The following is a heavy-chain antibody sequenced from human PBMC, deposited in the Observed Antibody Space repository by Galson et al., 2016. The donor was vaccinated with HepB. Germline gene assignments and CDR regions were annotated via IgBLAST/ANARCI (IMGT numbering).Heavy chain of an antibody. CDR2: VYWDDDK. CDR1: GFSLNTRGVG. D-gene: IGHD2-21*01. CDR3: TKARCGGDCLSNYPSHYYYDLEV. J-gene: IGHJ6*02. Sequence: PALVKPTQTLTLTCTFSGFSLNTRGVGVGWIRQAPQKAPEWLALVYWDDDKRYSPSLRDRLTITKDTSKNQVVLTMTNMDPVDTATYYCTKARCGGDCLSNYPSHYYYDLEVWGQGTTVTVSS. V-gene: IGHV2-5*02.